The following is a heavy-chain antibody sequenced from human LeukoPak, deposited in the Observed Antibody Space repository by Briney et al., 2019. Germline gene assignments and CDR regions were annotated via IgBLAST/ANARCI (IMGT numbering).Heavy chain of an antibody. Sequence: SETLSLTCTVSGGSITTSSYYWGWIRQPPGKGLEWIGIIYYSGSTYYNPSLKGRVTISVATSKNQFSLKRSSVTAADTAVYYCARAFRARYFDLWGRGTLVTVSS. D-gene: IGHD2/OR15-2a*01. V-gene: IGHV4-39*01. J-gene: IGHJ2*01. CDR3: ARAFRARYFDL. CDR1: GGSITTSSYY. CDR2: IYYSGST.